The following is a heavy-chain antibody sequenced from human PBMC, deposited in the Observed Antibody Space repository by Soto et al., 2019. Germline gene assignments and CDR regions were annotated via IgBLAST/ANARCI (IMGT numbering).Heavy chain of an antibody. CDR2: IDPTDSYT. D-gene: IGHD6-19*01. CDR1: GYSFTTYW. J-gene: IGHJ6*02. CDR3: ARHGAHTSDWSYQYYNGMDV. V-gene: IGHV5-10-1*01. Sequence: PGESLKISCKGSGYSFTTYWINWVRQMPGKGLEWMGRIDPTDSYTNYSPSFQGHVTISVDKSISTAYLQWSTLKASDTAMYYCARHGAHTSDWSYQYYNGMDVWGQGTTVTVSS.